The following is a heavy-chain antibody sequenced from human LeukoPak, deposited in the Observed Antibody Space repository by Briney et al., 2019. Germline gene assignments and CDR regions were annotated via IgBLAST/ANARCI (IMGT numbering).Heavy chain of an antibody. CDR3: TSSYSSSWPRCDY. V-gene: IGHV3-49*04. CDR2: IRSKAYGGTT. Sequence: GGSLRLSCTASGFTFGDYAMSWVRQAPGKGLEWVGFIRSKAYGGTTEYAAPVKGRFTISRDDSKSIAYLQMNSLKTEDTAVYYCTSSYSSSWPRCDYWGQGTLVTVSS. J-gene: IGHJ4*02. CDR1: GFTFGDYA. D-gene: IGHD6-13*01.